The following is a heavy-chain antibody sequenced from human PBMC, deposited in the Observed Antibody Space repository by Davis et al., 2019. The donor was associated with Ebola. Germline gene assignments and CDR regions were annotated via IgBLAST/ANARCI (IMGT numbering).Heavy chain of an antibody. J-gene: IGHJ4*02. CDR3: ARDLHHYGSGNYFDY. Sequence: ALVKVSCKASGYTFTSYGISWVRQAPGQGLEWMGWISAYNGNTNYAQKLQGRVTITADESTSTAYMELSSLRSEDTAVYYCARDLHHYGSGNYFDYWGQGTLVTVSS. D-gene: IGHD3-10*01. CDR1: GYTFTSYG. CDR2: ISAYNGNT. V-gene: IGHV1-18*01.